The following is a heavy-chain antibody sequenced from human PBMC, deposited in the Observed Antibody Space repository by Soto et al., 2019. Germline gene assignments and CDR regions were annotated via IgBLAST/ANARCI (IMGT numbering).Heavy chain of an antibody. CDR1: GLTFSAYS. Sequence: GRSLRLSXVPSGLTFSAYSMSCVRQAPAQGLEWVSSITSSSTYIYYTRSVEGRFTISRDDAKNSLHLQMNSLRAEDTAVYYCARDLLEGYGHARQPDYWGQGTLVTVPQ. CDR3: ARDLLEGYGHARQPDY. D-gene: IGHD5-18*01. V-gene: IGHV3-21*06. CDR2: ITSSSTYI. J-gene: IGHJ4*02.